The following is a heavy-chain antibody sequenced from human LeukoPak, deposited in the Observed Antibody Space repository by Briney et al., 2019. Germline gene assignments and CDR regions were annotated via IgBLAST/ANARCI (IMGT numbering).Heavy chain of an antibody. D-gene: IGHD3-22*01. Sequence: GGSLRLSCAASGLTFSSYAMHWVRQAPGKGPEWVSAISGSGGSTYYADSVKGRFTISRDNSKNTLYLQMNSLRAEDTAVYYCAKDELITMIVVVITGFDYWGQGTLVTVSS. CDR2: ISGSGGST. J-gene: IGHJ4*02. CDR3: AKDELITMIVVVITGFDY. V-gene: IGHV3-23*01. CDR1: GLTFSSYA.